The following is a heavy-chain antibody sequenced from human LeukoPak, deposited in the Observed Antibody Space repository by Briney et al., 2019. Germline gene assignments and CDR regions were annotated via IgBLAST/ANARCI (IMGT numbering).Heavy chain of an antibody. J-gene: IGHJ4*02. Sequence: ASVKVSCKASGYTPTISNNYIHWVRQAPGQGLEWMGLINPSGTGTVYAQRLQGRVTMTRDASTSTVYMELSSLRSDDTAVYYCAHDLPTGYGSTAYWGQGTLVTVAS. CDR2: INPSGTGT. V-gene: IGHV1-46*01. CDR3: AHDLPTGYGSTAY. CDR1: GYTPTISNNY. D-gene: IGHD3-10*01.